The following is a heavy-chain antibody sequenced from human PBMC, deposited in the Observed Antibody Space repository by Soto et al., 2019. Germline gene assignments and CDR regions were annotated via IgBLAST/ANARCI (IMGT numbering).Heavy chain of an antibody. D-gene: IGHD3-10*01. CDR1: GGTFSSYS. Sequence: SVKVSCKASGGTFSSYSISWVLQAPGEGLEWMGGIIPIFGTANYAQKFQGRVTITADESTSTAYMELSSLRSEDTAVYYCARVETYYYGSGSYYGAFDIWGQGTMVTVSS. J-gene: IGHJ3*02. CDR2: IIPIFGTA. CDR3: ARVETYYYGSGSYYGAFDI. V-gene: IGHV1-69*13.